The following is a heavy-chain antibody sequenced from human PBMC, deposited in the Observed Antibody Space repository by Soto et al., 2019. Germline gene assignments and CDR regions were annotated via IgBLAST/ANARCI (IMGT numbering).Heavy chain of an antibody. CDR2: INAGNGNT. D-gene: IGHD6-13*01. V-gene: IGHV1-3*01. J-gene: IGHJ5*02. Sequence: GASVKVSCKASGYTFTSYAMHWVRQAPGQRLEWMGWINAGNGNTKYSQKFQGRVTITRDTSASTAYMELSSLRSEDTAVYYCARGARIAAAPLGPWGQGTLVTVSS. CDR3: ARGARIAAAPLGP. CDR1: GYTFTSYA.